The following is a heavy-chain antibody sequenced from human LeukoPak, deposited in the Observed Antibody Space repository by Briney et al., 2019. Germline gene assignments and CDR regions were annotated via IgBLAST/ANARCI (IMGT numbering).Heavy chain of an antibody. CDR3: AKDKDSGYPDY. CDR1: GFTFSSYG. Sequence: GGSLRLSCAASGFTFSSYGMHWVRQAPGKGLEWVAFIWYDGRNKYYADSVKGRFTISRDNSKNTLYLQMNSLGTEDTAVYYCAKDKDSGYPDYWGQGTLVTVSS. V-gene: IGHV3-30*02. J-gene: IGHJ4*02. D-gene: IGHD5-12*01. CDR2: IWYDGRNK.